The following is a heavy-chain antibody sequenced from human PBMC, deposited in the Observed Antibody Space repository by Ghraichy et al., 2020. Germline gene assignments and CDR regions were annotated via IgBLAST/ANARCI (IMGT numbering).Heavy chain of an antibody. CDR2: IYTGGST. J-gene: IGHJ4*02. Sequence: GESLNISCAVSGFAVSGHFMAWVRQAPGNGLEWVSIIYTGGSTFYADTVRGRFTISRNNSQNSLFLHMSGLRAEDSAVYFCARGVHFDSSSNYFDHWGQGALVTVSS. CDR1: GFAVSGHF. D-gene: IGHD3-22*01. V-gene: IGHV3-53*01. CDR3: ARGVHFDSSSNYFDH.